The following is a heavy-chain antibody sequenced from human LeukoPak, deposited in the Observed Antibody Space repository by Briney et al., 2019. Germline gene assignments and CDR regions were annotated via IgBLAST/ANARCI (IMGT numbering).Heavy chain of an antibody. Sequence: PGGSLRLSCAASGFSVSSNYMSWVRQAPGKGLEWVSVIYSGGSTYYADSVKGRFTISRDNSKNTLYLQMNSLRAEDTAVYYCAKDTDYGGNSVDAFDIWGQGQWSPSLQ. J-gene: IGHJ3*02. CDR2: IYSGGST. CDR3: AKDTDYGGNSVDAFDI. D-gene: IGHD4-23*01. V-gene: IGHV3-53*01. CDR1: GFSVSSNY.